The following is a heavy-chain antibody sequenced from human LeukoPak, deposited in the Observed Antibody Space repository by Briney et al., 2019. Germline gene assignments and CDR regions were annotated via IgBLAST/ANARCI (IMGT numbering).Heavy chain of an antibody. CDR3: ARIGKRSGYYNWFDP. CDR1: GYTFTSYD. Sequence: ASVKVSCKASGYTFTSYDINWVRQATGQGLEWTGWMNPNSGNTGYAQKFQGRVTMTRNTSISTAYMELSSLRSEDTAVYYCARIGKRSGYYNWFDPWGQGTLVTVSS. V-gene: IGHV1-8*01. J-gene: IGHJ5*02. CDR2: MNPNSGNT. D-gene: IGHD3-3*01.